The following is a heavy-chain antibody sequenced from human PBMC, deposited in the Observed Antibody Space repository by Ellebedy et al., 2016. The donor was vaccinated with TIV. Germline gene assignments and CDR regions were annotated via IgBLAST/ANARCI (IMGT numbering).Heavy chain of an antibody. CDR1: GFTFSSYA. CDR3: ARDSLTMVRGVFDY. CDR2: ISYDGSNK. V-gene: IGHV3-30*04. J-gene: IGHJ4*02. Sequence: GGSLRLSXAASGFTFSSYAMHWVRQAPGKGLEWVAVISYDGSNKYYADSVKGRFTISRDNSKNTLYLQMNSLRAEDTAVYYCARDSLTMVRGVFDYWGQGTLVTVSS. D-gene: IGHD3-10*01.